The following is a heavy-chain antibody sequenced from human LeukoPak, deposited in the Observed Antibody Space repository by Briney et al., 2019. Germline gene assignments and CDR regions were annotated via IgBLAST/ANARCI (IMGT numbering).Heavy chain of an antibody. V-gene: IGHV1-18*01. D-gene: IGHD3-10*01. Sequence: ASVKVSCKASGYTFTSYGISWVRQAPGQGLEWMGWISAYNGNTNYAQKLQGRVTMTTDTSTSTAYMELRSLRSDDTAVYYCARGLLWFGELSGSSNWFDPWGQETLVTVSS. CDR3: ARGLLWFGELSGSSNWFDP. CDR2: ISAYNGNT. CDR1: GYTFTSYG. J-gene: IGHJ5*02.